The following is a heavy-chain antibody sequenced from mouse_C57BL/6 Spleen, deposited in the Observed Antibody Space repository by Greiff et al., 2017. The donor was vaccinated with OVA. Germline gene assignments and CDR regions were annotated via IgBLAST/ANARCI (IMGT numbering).Heavy chain of an antibody. CDR1: GYTFTNYY. D-gene: IGHD1-1*01. Sequence: VQLQQSGPELVKPGASVKISCKASGYTFTNYYMNWVKQSHGKSLEWIGDINPNNGGTSYNQKFKGKATLTVDKSSSTAYMELRSLTSEDSAVYYCARGSGSSSYGYWGQGTTLTVSS. V-gene: IGHV1-26*01. J-gene: IGHJ2*01. CDR2: INPNNGGT. CDR3: ARGSGSSSYGY.